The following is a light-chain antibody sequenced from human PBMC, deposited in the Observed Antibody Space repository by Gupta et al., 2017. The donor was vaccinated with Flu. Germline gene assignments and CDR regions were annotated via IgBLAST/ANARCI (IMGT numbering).Light chain of an antibody. V-gene: IGKV3-11*01. J-gene: IGKJ2*01. Sequence: EIVLTQSPATLSLSPGERATLSCRASQSVSSYLAWYQQKPGQAPRLLIDDASNRATGIPARCSGSGSGTDFTLTISSLEPEDFAVYYCQQRSNWPVTFGQGTKLEIK. CDR3: QQRSNWPVT. CDR1: QSVSSY. CDR2: DAS.